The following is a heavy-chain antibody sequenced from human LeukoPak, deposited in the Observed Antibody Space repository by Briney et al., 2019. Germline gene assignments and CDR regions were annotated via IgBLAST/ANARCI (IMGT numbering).Heavy chain of an antibody. Sequence: GESLKISCKGSGYSFNSYWIGWVRQMPGKGLEWMGIIYPGDSDTRYSPSFQGQVTISADKSISTAYLQWSSLKASDTAMYYCARHPQRDYYGSGSYWGIWFHPWGQGTLVTVSS. D-gene: IGHD3-10*01. V-gene: IGHV5-51*01. CDR3: ARHPQRDYYGSGSYWGIWFHP. CDR2: IYPGDSDT. CDR1: GYSFNSYW. J-gene: IGHJ5*02.